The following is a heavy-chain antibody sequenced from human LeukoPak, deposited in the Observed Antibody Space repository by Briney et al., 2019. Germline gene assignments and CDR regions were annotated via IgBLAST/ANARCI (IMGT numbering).Heavy chain of an antibody. CDR1: RFTFINYA. CDR2: ISGSGSRT. V-gene: IGHV3-23*01. D-gene: IGHD1-26*01. Sequence: GGSLRLSCAASRFTFINYAMSWVRQAPGKGLEWVSAISGSGSRTYYADSVKGQFTISRDNSNNTLYLQMNSLRVEDTAVYYCAKAGGATYYYYYHMDVWGKGTTVTVSS. J-gene: IGHJ6*03. CDR3: AKAGGATYYYYYHMDV.